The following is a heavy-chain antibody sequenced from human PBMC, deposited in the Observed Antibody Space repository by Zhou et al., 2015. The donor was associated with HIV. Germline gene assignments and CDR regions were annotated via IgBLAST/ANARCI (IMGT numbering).Heavy chain of an antibody. CDR3: AVNYYDSSGPRTDPATGFDY. Sequence: QVQLVQSGAEVKKPGASVKVSCKASGYTFTSYDINWVRQATGQGLEWMGWMNPNSGNTGYAQKFQGRVTMTRNTSISTAYMELSSLRSEDTAVYYCAVNYYDSSGPRTDPATGFDYWGQGTLVTVSS. V-gene: IGHV1-8*01. D-gene: IGHD3-22*01. CDR1: GYTFTSYD. CDR2: MNPNSGNT. J-gene: IGHJ4*02.